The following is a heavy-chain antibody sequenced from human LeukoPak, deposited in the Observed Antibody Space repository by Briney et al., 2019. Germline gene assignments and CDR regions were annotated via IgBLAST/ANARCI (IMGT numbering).Heavy chain of an antibody. CDR2: FDGNGPNT. D-gene: IGHD2-8*02. Sequence: GGSLRLSCAASGFTFSSFAMTWVRQAPGKGLEWVSGFDGNGPNTYYADSVKGRWTISSDNSRNTLYLEMNSLRPEDTAIYYCAKPRTTGLGWAQFDYWGQGSLVTVSS. J-gene: IGHJ4*02. CDR1: GFTFSSFA. V-gene: IGHV3-23*01. CDR3: AKPRTTGLGWAQFDY.